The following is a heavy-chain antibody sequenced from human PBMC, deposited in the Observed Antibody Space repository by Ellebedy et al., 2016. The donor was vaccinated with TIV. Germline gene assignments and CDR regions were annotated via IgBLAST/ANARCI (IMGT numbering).Heavy chain of an antibody. J-gene: IGHJ4*02. Sequence: GESLKISCKGSGYTFSRYWIGWVRQMPGKGLEWMGFIYPGDSHSTYSPSFQGRVTIAVAKSFSTAYLQWSSLKASDTAMYYCARLVQVAGDQSFDYWGPGTLVTVSS. CDR2: IYPGDSHS. V-gene: IGHV5-51*01. CDR1: GYTFSRYW. CDR3: ARLVQVAGDQSFDY. D-gene: IGHD6-19*01.